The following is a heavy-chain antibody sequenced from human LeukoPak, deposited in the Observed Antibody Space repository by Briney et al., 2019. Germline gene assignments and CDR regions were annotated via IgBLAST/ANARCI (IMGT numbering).Heavy chain of an antibody. V-gene: IGHV3-30*02. D-gene: IGHD1-26*01. Sequence: GGSLRLSCAASGFTFSSYGMHWVRQAPGRGLEWVAFIRYGGTNKYYADSVKGRFTISRDNSKNTLYLQMNSLRAEDTAVYYCAKGKGSGSDLFYSYYYMDVWGKGTTVTVSS. CDR2: IRYGGTNK. J-gene: IGHJ6*03. CDR3: AKGKGSGSDLFYSYYYMDV. CDR1: GFTFSSYG.